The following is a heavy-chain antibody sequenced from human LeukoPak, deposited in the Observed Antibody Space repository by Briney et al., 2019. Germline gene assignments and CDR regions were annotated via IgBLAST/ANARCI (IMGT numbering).Heavy chain of an antibody. V-gene: IGHV3-21*04. CDR1: GFPFSRYS. J-gene: IGHJ4*02. Sequence: GGSLRLSCGASGFPFSRYSTNWVREAPGKGLEWVSSISSSSSYIYYADSVKGRFTISRDNSKNTLYLQMNSLRAEDTAVYYCAKDQYSSGWCIDYWGQGTLVTVSS. CDR3: AKDQYSSGWCIDY. CDR2: ISSSSSYI. D-gene: IGHD6-19*01.